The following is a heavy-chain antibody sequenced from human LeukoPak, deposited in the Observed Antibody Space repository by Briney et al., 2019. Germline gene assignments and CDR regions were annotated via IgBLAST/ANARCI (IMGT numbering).Heavy chain of an antibody. V-gene: IGHV3-7*01. CDR3: ARARAMASGSYYYYYYGMDV. Sequence: GGSLRLSCAASGFAFSSHWMNWVRQAPGKGLEWVANVNREGSDKNYVDSVKGRFTTSRDNAKNSLYLQMNSLRAEDTAVYYCARARAMASGSYYYYYYGMDVWGQGTTVTVSS. D-gene: IGHD3-10*01. CDR1: GFAFSSHW. J-gene: IGHJ6*02. CDR2: VNREGSDK.